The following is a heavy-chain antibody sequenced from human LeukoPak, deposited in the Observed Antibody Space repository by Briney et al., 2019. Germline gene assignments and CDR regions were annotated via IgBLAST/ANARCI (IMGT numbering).Heavy chain of an antibody. D-gene: IGHD1-1*01. Sequence: TGGSLRLSCAASGFTFSDAWMNWVRQAPGKGLEWIGEINHSGSTNYNPSLKSRVTISVDTSKNQFSLRLSSVTVADTAVYYCARGRFRLERPPAIWGQGTLVTVSS. CDR2: INHSGST. CDR3: ARGRFRLERPPAI. V-gene: IGHV4-34*01. CDR1: GFTFSDAW. J-gene: IGHJ4*02.